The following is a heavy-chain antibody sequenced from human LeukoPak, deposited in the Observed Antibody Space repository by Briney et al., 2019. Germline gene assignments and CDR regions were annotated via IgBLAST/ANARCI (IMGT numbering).Heavy chain of an antibody. CDR2: IFYTGRP. J-gene: IGHJ4*02. Sequence: TQSLPCSVSGHSISSGGHYWTWIRQRPGNGREWFGYIFYTGRPYYNASLKSRVAISVDKSKNQFSLQLSSVTAADTAVYYCARSPGIWNESGRLEYWGQGALVTVSS. D-gene: IGHD1-1*01. CDR3: ARSPGIWNESGRLEY. V-gene: IGHV4-31*03. CDR1: GHSISSGGHY.